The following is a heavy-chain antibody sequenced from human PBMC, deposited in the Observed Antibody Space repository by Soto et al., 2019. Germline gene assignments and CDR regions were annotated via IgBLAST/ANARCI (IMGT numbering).Heavy chain of an antibody. J-gene: IGHJ4*02. V-gene: IGHV1-18*01. D-gene: IGHD3-9*01. CDR2: ISTHNRNT. Sequence: QVQLVQSGAEVKRPGDSVKVSCQASGYTFGPFYITLVRQAPGQGLQWMGAISTHNRNTTYAETVRGRVTMTTDTSTTTTYMELGSLRSADTAVYYCGTDEGCYDILTGYCKAHHFDHWGQGALFTVSS. CDR3: GTDEGCYDILTGYCKAHHFDH. CDR1: GYTFGPFY.